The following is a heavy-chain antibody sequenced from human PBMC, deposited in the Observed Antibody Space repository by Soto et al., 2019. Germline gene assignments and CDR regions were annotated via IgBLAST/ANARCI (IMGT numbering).Heavy chain of an antibody. D-gene: IGHD3-3*01. CDR3: AKGLQDSGITIFGVPYIRVPSDV. V-gene: IGHV3-30*18. CDR2: IPDDGINK. CDR1: GFTFSNHG. Sequence: GGSLRLSCAASGFTFSNHGMHWVRQAPGKGLEWVAVIPDDGINKYYADSVKGRFTISRDNSKNTLYLQMNSLRAEDTAVYYCAKGLQDSGITIFGVPYIRVPSDVWGQGTPVTVSS. J-gene: IGHJ6*02.